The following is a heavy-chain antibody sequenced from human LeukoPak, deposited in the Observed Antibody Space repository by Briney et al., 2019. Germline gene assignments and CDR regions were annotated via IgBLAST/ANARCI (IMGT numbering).Heavy chain of an antibody. V-gene: IGHV3-53*01. J-gene: IGHJ4*02. CDR1: GFTVSSNY. CDR2: IYSGGST. CDR3: ARGRRVGWLQPMHFDY. D-gene: IGHD5-24*01. Sequence: GGSLRLSCAASGFTVSSNYMSWVRQAPGKGLEWVSVIYSGGSTYYADSVKGRFTISRDNSKNTLYLQMNSLRAEDTAVYYCARGRRVGWLQPMHFDYWGQGTLVTVSS.